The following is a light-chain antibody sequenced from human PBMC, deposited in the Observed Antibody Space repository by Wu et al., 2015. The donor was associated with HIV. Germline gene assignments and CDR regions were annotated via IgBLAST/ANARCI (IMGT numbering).Light chain of an antibody. CDR3: QQYNNWPPYT. J-gene: IGKJ2*01. CDR2: SVS. CDR1: QSVRGS. Sequence: EIVMTQSPATLSVSPGESATLSCRASQSVRGSLAWYQHKPGQAPRLLIYSVSTRATGIPARFSGSGSGTEFTLTISSMQSEDFAVYYCQQYNNWPPYTFGQGTKLEIK. V-gene: IGKV3-15*01.